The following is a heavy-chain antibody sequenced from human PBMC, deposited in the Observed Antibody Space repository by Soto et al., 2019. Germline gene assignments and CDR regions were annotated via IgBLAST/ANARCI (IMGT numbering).Heavy chain of an antibody. D-gene: IGHD2-15*01. CDR3: ARGRYCLTGRCFPNWFDS. J-gene: IGHJ5*01. CDR2: IYKRTNT. V-gene: IGHV4-30-4*01. CDR1: GDPISTVDYF. Sequence: SETLSLTCSVSGDPISTVDYFWAWIRQPPGQALEYIGYIYKRTNTYYNPSFESRVAISLDTSQSQFSLNVTSVTAADTAVYFCARGRYCLTGRCFPNWFDSWGQGTLVT.